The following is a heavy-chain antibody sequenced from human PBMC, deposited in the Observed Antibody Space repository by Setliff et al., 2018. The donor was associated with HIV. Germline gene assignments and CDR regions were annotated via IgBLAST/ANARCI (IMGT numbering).Heavy chain of an antibody. CDR2: ITHSGST. V-gene: IGHV4-34*01. Sequence: PSETLSLTCAVYDGSFSGYYWIWIRQPPGKGLEWIGEITHSGSTNYNPSLKSRVTISVDTSKNQSSLKLTSVTAADTAVYYCARDDYHDSSGYEGASYWGRGTLVTAPQ. CDR3: ARDDYHDSSGYEGASY. CDR1: DGSFSGYY. D-gene: IGHD3-22*01. J-gene: IGHJ4*02.